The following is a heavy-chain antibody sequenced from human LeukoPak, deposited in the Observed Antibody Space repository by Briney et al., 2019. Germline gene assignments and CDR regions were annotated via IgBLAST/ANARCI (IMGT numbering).Heavy chain of an antibody. J-gene: IGHJ4*02. Sequence: SETLSLTCTVSSGSISSGGYYWSWIRQPPGKGLEWLAYIYHSGSTYYNPPLKRVASISEDTTKNQFLLNLTSMTAADPAVYYCAKDLTGSSSSWGRGTLVTVSS. CDR1: SGSISSGGYY. V-gene: IGHV4-31*01. CDR3: AKDLTGSSSS. D-gene: IGHD6-13*01. CDR2: IYHSGST.